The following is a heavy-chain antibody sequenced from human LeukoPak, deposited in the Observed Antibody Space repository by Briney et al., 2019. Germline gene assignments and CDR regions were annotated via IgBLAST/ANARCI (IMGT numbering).Heavy chain of an antibody. Sequence: SETLSLTCTVSGGSISSSSYYWGWIRQPPGKGLEWIGSIYYSGSTYYNPSLKSRVTISVDTSKNQFSLKLSSVTAADTAVYYCASTVGWSDYPSLKGWFDPLGPGNPGHRLL. D-gene: IGHD3-3*01. J-gene: IGHJ5*02. CDR2: IYYSGST. CDR1: GGSISSSSYY. V-gene: IGHV4-39*01. CDR3: ASTVGWSDYPSLKGWFDP.